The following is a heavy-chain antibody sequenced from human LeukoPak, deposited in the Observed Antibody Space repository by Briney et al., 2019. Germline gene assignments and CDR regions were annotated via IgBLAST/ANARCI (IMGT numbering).Heavy chain of an antibody. J-gene: IGHJ4*02. CDR3: ARRPKTTYYYGSGSYYRRGVPEPFDY. CDR1: GGSISTTNYY. Sequence: SETLSLTCTVSGGSISTTNYYWGWIRQSPGKGLEWFGCVYYSGSTYYNPSLKSRVTISVDTSKNQFSLKLSSVTAADTAVYYCARRPKTTYYYGSGSYYRRGVPEPFDYWGQGTLVTVSS. CDR2: VYYSGST. D-gene: IGHD3-10*01. V-gene: IGHV4-39*07.